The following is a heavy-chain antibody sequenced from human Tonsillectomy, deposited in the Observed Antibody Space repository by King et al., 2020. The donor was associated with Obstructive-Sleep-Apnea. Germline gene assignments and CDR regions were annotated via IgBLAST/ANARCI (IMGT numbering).Heavy chain of an antibody. CDR1: GFTFGEYG. Sequence: VQLVEFGGGLVQPGRSRRLSCRTSGFTFGEYGMSWFRQAPGKGPEGVSFIRSKIYVGTTEYAASMRGRFILSRDDSEGIAYLQMNSLNTEDTAIYYCCREGFRYGMQTCDHWGQGTLVTVSS. D-gene: IGHD5-18*01. V-gene: IGHV3-49*03. J-gene: IGHJ4*02. CDR2: IRSKIYVGTT. CDR3: CREGFRYGMQTCDH.